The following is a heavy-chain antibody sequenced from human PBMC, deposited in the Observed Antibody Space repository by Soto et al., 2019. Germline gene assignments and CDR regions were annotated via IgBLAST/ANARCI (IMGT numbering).Heavy chain of an antibody. Sequence: PSETLSLTCTVSGGSISSYYWSRIRQPPGKGLEWIGYIYHSGSTNYNPSLKSRVTMAVDTSKNQFSLKLSSVTAADTAVYYCARDPARGSNEFDYWGQGTPVTVSS. J-gene: IGHJ4*02. CDR2: IYHSGST. V-gene: IGHV4-59*01. D-gene: IGHD2-8*01. CDR1: GGSISSYY. CDR3: ARDPARGSNEFDY.